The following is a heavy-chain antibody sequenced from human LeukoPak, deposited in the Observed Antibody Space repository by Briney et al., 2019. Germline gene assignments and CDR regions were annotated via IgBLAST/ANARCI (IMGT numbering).Heavy chain of an antibody. D-gene: IGHD5-12*01. CDR2: IWYVGSNK. J-gene: IGHJ4*02. CDR1: GFTFSSYG. CDR3: ARGQVDFDY. Sequence: GGALRLSCAASGFTFSSYGMHWVRQTPGRGLEWVAVIWYVGSNKYYADSVKGRFTISRDNSKNTLYLQMNSLRAEDTAVYYCARGQVDFDYWGEGTLVTVSS. V-gene: IGHV3-33*01.